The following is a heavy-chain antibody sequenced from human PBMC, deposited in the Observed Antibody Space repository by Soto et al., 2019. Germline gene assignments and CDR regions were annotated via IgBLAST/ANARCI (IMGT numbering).Heavy chain of an antibody. CDR2: LYSGGST. Sequence: EVQVVESGGDLVQPGGSLRLSCAASGFIVTNNYMSWVRQAPGKGLEWVSVLYSGGSTYYADSVKGRFTISRDNSKNTLYLHMNSLRVEDTAVYYCARNSGPKEFFAYWGKGTLVTVSS. CDR3: ARNSGPKEFFAY. D-gene: IGHD5-12*01. CDR1: GFIVTNNY. J-gene: IGHJ4*02. V-gene: IGHV3-66*01.